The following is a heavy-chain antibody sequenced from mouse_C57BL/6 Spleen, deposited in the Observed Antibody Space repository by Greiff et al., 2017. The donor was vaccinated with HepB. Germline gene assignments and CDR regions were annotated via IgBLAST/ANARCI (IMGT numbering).Heavy chain of an antibody. CDR1: GYTFTSYW. Sequence: QVHVKQPGAELVMPGASVKLSCKASGYTFTSYWMHWVKQRPGQGLEWIGEIDPSDSYTNYNQKFKGKSTLTVDKSSSTAYMQLSSLTSEDSAVYYCARYDWYFDVWGTGTTVTVSS. V-gene: IGHV1-69*01. J-gene: IGHJ1*03. CDR2: IDPSDSYT. CDR3: ARYDWYFDV.